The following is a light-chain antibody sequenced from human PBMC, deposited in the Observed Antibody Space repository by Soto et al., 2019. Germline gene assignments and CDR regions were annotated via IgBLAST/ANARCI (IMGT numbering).Light chain of an antibody. Sequence: QSALTQPASVSGSPGQSITISCTGTSSDVGGYNYVSWYQQHPGKAPKLMIYDVSNRPSGASNRFSGSKSGNTASLTISGLQAEDEADYYCSSYTSSSTVVFGGVTKVTVL. CDR2: DVS. CDR3: SSYTSSSTVV. CDR1: SSDVGGYNY. V-gene: IGLV2-14*01. J-gene: IGLJ2*01.